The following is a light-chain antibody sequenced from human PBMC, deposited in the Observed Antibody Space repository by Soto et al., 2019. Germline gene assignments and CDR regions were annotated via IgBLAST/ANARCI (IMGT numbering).Light chain of an antibody. CDR3: QQYNSYS. J-gene: IGKJ1*01. Sequence: EIVMTQSPATLSVSPGERATLSCRASQSVSSDLAWYQQKPGQAPRLLIYGASTRATGIPARFSGSGSGTEFTLTISSLQPGDFATYYCQQYNSYSFGQGSRVEIK. V-gene: IGKV3-15*01. CDR2: GAS. CDR1: QSVSSD.